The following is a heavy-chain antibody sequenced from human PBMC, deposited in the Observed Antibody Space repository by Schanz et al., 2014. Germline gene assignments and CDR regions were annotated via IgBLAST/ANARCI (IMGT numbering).Heavy chain of an antibody. CDR3: ARDRSNNFDY. CDR2: ISYDGSNK. D-gene: IGHD2-2*01. J-gene: IGHJ4*02. V-gene: IGHV3-30*04. Sequence: QVQLVESGGGVVQPGGSLRLSCAASGFTFSNYLMHWVRQAPGKGLDWVATISYDGSNKYYGDSVKGRFTISRDNSKNTLYLQMNSLRVEDTALYYCARDRSNNFDYWGQGTLVTVSS. CDR1: GFTFSNYL.